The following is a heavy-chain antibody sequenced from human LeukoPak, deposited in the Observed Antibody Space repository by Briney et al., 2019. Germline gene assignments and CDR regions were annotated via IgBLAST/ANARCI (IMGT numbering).Heavy chain of an antibody. CDR1: GCTFTSYG. V-gene: IGHV1-18*01. J-gene: IGHJ3*02. CDR2: ISAYNGNT. CDR3: AKRTYCGGDCYSPSVVAFDI. D-gene: IGHD2-21*02. Sequence: ASVKVSCKASGCTFTSYGISWVRQAPGQGLEWMGWISAYNGNTNYAQKLQGRVTMTTDTSTSTAYMELRSLRSDDTAVYYCAKRTYCGGDCYSPSVVAFDIWGQGTMVTVSS.